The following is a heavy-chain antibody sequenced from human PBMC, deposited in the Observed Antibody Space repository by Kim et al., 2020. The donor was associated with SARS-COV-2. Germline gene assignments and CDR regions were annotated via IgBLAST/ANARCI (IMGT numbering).Heavy chain of an antibody. CDR3: ARGSEGIAMIVVVKPYYYYGMDV. V-gene: IGHV4-34*01. D-gene: IGHD3-22*01. CDR1: GGSFSGYY. Sequence: SETLSLTCVVYGGSFSGYYWSWIRQPPGKGLEWIGEINHSGSTNYNPSLKSRVTISVDTSKDQFSLKLSSVTAADTAVYYCARGSEGIAMIVVVKPYYYYGMDVWGQGTTVTVSS. J-gene: IGHJ6*02. CDR2: INHSGST.